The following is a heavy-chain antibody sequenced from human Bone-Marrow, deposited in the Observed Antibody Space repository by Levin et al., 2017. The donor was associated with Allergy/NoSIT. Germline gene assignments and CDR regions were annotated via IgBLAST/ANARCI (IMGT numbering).Heavy chain of an antibody. Sequence: GESLKISCKTSGYTFTGYYMHWVRQAPGQRLEWMGWIKPNSGGTNYAQKFQGRVTMTRDTSINTAYMELSRLRSDDTAVYYCARDITVTRPQYYFDFWGQGTLVTVSS. CDR3: ARDITVTRPQYYFDF. CDR1: GYTFTGYY. J-gene: IGHJ4*02. CDR2: IKPNSGGT. D-gene: IGHD4-17*01. V-gene: IGHV1-2*02.